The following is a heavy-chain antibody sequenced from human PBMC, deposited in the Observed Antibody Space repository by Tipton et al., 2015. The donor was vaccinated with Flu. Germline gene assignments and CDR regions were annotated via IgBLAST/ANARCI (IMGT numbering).Heavy chain of an antibody. CDR3: ARHIAFPWFFGL. J-gene: IGHJ2*01. CDR1: GLTVSGSY. V-gene: IGHV3-53*01. D-gene: IGHD2-21*01. Sequence: SLRLSCAAAGLTVSGSYMNWVRQAPGKGLEWVSVIYTGGTTYYADSVKGRFTISRDNSKNTLYLHMNSLRAEDTAVYYCARHIAFPWFFGLWGRGSLVSISS. CDR2: IYTGGTT.